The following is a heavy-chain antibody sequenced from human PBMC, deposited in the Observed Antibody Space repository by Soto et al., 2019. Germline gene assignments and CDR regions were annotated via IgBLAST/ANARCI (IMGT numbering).Heavy chain of an antibody. D-gene: IGHD3-3*01. CDR1: GFALSTSGAA. CDR3: AHRATMTIFGLIIDTGIWFDP. Sequence: QINLIESGPTLVKPTQTLKLTCTFSGFALSTSGAAVGWVRQPPGRALEWLALIYWDGDKRYNASLGNRLTITKDTSMNQVVLTLTNVDPADTATYYCAHRATMTIFGLIIDTGIWFDPWGQGTRVIVSS. J-gene: IGHJ5*02. V-gene: IGHV2-5*02. CDR2: IYWDGDK.